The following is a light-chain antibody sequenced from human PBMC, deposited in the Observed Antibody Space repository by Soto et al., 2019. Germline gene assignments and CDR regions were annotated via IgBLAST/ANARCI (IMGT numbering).Light chain of an antibody. CDR2: DVI. J-gene: IGLJ2*01. Sequence: QSALTQSPSASGSPGQSVTISCTGTSSDIGGYDFVSWYQQHPGKAPKLLIYDVIKRPSGVPDRFSGSKSGNTASLTVSGLQTDDEADYYCSSYGGSNNLLFGGGTKVTVL. CDR3: SSYGGSNNLL. CDR1: SSDIGGYDF. V-gene: IGLV2-8*01.